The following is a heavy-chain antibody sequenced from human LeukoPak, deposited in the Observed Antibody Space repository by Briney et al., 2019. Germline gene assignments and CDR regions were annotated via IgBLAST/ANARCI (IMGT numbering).Heavy chain of an antibody. CDR3: ARVGGTRHYYYYYYGMDV. J-gene: IGHJ6*02. Sequence: ASVKVSCKASGYTFTSYDINWVRQATGQGLEWMGWMNPNSGNTGYAQKFQGRVTMTRNTSISTAYMELSSLRSEDPAVYYCARVGGTRHYYYYYYGMDVWGQGTTVTVSS. CDR2: MNPNSGNT. CDR1: GYTFTSYD. V-gene: IGHV1-8*01.